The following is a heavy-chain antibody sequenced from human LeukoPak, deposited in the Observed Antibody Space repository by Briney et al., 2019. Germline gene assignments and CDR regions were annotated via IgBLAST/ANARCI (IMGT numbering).Heavy chain of an antibody. CDR2: LYSGGAT. D-gene: IGHD6-19*01. J-gene: IGHJ4*02. Sequence: GGSLRLSCAASSFTVRANYMSWVRQPAGKGLEWVSVLYSGGATFYADSVKGRFTISRDACKNTLYLQMNDLRAHETAVYYCTKLKGWYGEGFFDYWGQGTLVTVSS. CDR1: SFTVRANY. CDR3: TKLKGWYGEGFFDY. V-gene: IGHV3-53*01.